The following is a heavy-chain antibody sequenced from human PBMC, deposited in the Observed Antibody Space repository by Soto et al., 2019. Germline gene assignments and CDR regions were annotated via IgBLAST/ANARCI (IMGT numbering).Heavy chain of an antibody. CDR3: AREGDSSGYYYYYYYYMDV. J-gene: IGHJ6*03. Sequence: GGSLRLSCAASGFTFSSYWMSWVRQAPGKGLEWVANIKQDGSEKYYVDSVKGQFTISRDNAKNSLYLQMNSLRAEDTAVYYCAREGDSSGYYYYYYYYMDVWGKGTTVTVSS. V-gene: IGHV3-7*03. CDR1: GFTFSSYW. D-gene: IGHD3-22*01. CDR2: IKQDGSEK.